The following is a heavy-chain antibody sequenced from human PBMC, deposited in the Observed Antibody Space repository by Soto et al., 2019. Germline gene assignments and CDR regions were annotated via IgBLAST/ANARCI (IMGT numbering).Heavy chain of an antibody. D-gene: IGHD3-16*01. CDR3: VTGGYYPDY. V-gene: IGHV3-15*01. CDR1: GFTFSNAW. J-gene: IGHJ4*02. Sequence: GGSLRLSCAGSGFTFSNAWMNWVRQAPGKGLEWVGRVKSKAHGGTTDYAAPVKGRFTISRDDSESTVFLQMNSLKTEDKAVYSCVTGGYYPDYWGQGTLVTVSS. CDR2: VKSKAHGGTT.